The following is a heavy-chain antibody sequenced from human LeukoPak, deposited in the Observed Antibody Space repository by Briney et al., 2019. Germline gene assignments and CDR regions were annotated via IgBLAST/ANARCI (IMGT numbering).Heavy chain of an antibody. CDR2: ISSSSSYI. CDR3: ARDFGGSFGY. J-gene: IGHJ4*02. D-gene: IGHD1-26*01. V-gene: IGHV3-21*01. CDR1: GFTFSSYS. Sequence: GGSLRLSCAASGFTFSSYSMNWVHQAPGKGLEWVSSISSSSSYIYYADSVKGRFTISRDNAKNSLYLQMNSLRAEDTAVYYCARDFGGSFGYWGQGTLVTVSS.